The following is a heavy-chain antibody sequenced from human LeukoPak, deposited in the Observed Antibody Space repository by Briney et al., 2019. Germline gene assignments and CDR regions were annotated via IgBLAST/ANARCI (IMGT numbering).Heavy chain of an antibody. J-gene: IGHJ4*02. CDR2: INHSGST. V-gene: IGHV4-34*01. CDR1: GGSFSGYY. D-gene: IGHD3-10*01. CDR3: ARRRGYYYGSGSVPTNFDY. Sequence: PSETLSLTCAVYGGSFSGYYWSWLRQPPGKGLEWIGEINHSGSTNYNPSLKSRVTISVDTSKNQFSLKLSSVTAADTAVYYCARRRGYYYGSGSVPTNFDYWGQGTLVTVSS.